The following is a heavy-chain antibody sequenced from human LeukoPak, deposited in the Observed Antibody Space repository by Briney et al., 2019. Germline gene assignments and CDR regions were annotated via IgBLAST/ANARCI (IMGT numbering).Heavy chain of an antibody. D-gene: IGHD5-18*01. CDR2: ISGSGGST. V-gene: IGHV3-23*01. CDR1: GFTFSSYA. Sequence: PGGSLRLSCAASGFTFSSYAMSWVRQAPGKGLEWVSAISGSGGSTYYADSVKGRFTISRDNSKNTLYLQMNSLRAEDTAVYYCARAANGGYSYGTDYWGQGTLVTVSS. CDR3: ARAANGGYSYGTDY. J-gene: IGHJ4*02.